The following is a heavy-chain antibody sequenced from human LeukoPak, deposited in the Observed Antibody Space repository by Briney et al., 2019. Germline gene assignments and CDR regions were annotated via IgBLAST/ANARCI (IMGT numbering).Heavy chain of an antibody. CDR2: IYNSGGAT. CDR1: GFILSNYA. Sequence: GGSLRLSCAASGFILSNYAMTWVRQAPGKGLEWVSVIYNSGGATFYADSVKGRFTISRDNSKNTVYLQMNSLRAEDTAVYYCARDWRSPGGYWGQGTLVTVSS. V-gene: IGHV3-23*01. D-gene: IGHD3-3*01. J-gene: IGHJ4*02. CDR3: ARDWRSPGGY.